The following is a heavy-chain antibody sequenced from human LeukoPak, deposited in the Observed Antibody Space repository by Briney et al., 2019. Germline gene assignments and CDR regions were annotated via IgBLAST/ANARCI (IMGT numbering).Heavy chain of an antibody. V-gene: IGHV3-21*01. CDR1: GFTFSSYS. D-gene: IGHD3-22*01. CDR2: NSSSSSYI. CDR3: ARDGKYYYDSSGFDY. Sequence: PGGSLRLSCAASGFTFSSYSMNWVRQAPGKGLEWVSSNSSSSSYIYYADSVKGRFTISRDNAKNSLYLQMNSLRAEDTAVYYCARDGKYYYDSSGFDYWGQGTLVTVSS. J-gene: IGHJ4*02.